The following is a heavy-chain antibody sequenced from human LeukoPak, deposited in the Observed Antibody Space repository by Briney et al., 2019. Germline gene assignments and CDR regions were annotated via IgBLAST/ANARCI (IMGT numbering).Heavy chain of an antibody. CDR2: ISYDGSNK. V-gene: IGHV3-30-3*01. CDR1: GFTFSSYA. D-gene: IGHD1-20*01. J-gene: IGHJ4*02. Sequence: PGRSLRLSCAASGFTFSSYAMHWVRQAPGKGLEWVAVISYDGSNKYYADSVKGRFTISRDNSKNTLYLQMNSLRAEDTAVYYCAKALTGPRGYFDYWGQGTLVTVSS. CDR3: AKALTGPRGYFDY.